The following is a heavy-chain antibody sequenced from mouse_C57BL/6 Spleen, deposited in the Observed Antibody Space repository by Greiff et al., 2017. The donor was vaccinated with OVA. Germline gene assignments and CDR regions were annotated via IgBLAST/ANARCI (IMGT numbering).Heavy chain of an antibody. J-gene: IGHJ4*01. CDR2: ISSGGSYT. CDR3: ARHGTTVVDPYAMDY. CDR1: GFTFSSYG. D-gene: IGHD1-1*01. Sequence: EVKLMESGGDLVKPGGSLKLSCAASGFTFSSYGMSWVRQTPDKRLEWVATISSGGSYTYYPDSVKGRFTISRDNAKNTLYLQMSSLKSEDTAMYYCARHGTTVVDPYAMDYWGQGTSVTVSS. V-gene: IGHV5-6*01.